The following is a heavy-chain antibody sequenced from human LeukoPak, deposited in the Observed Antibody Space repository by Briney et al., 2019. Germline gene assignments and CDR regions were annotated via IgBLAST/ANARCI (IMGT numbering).Heavy chain of an antibody. Sequence: ASVKVSCKASGYTFTGYYMHWVRQAPGQGLEWMGRINPNSGGTNYAQKFQGRVTMTRDTSISTAYMELRSLRSDDTAVYFCARHISQTFDYWGQGTLVTVSS. J-gene: IGHJ4*02. D-gene: IGHD2-21*01. CDR2: INPNSGGT. V-gene: IGHV1-2*06. CDR1: GYTFTGYY. CDR3: ARHISQTFDY.